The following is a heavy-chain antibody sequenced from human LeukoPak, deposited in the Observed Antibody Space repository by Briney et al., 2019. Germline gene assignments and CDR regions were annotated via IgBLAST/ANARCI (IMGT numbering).Heavy chain of an antibody. V-gene: IGHV4-34*01. CDR1: GGSFSGYY. CDR2: INHSGST. D-gene: IGHD3-3*01. CDR3: ASRLRGYDFWSGYYTPGYFDY. J-gene: IGHJ4*02. Sequence: SETLSLTCAVYGGSFSGYYWSWIRQPPGKGLEWIGEINHSGSTNYNPSLKSRVTISVDTSKNQFSLKLSSVTAADTAVYYCASRLRGYDFWSGYYTPGYFDYWGQGTLVTVSS.